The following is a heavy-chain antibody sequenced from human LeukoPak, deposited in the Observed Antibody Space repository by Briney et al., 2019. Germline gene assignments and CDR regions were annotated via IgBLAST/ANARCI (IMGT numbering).Heavy chain of an antibody. CDR3: CTDLLDY. CDR1: GFTFSNAW. D-gene: IGHD1-1*01. J-gene: IGHJ4*02. Sequence: GGSLRLSCAASGFTFSNAWMSWVRQAPGKGLEWVGRIQRKTDGGTTDYATPVKGRFTMSRDDSKTTLYLQMNSLKTEDTAVYDCCTDLLDYWGQGTLVTVSS. V-gene: IGHV3-15*01. CDR2: IQRKTDGGTT.